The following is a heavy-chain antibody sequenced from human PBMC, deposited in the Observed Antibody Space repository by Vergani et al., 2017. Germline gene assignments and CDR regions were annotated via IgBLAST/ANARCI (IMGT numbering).Heavy chain of an antibody. Sequence: QVQLVQSGAEVKKPGASVKVSCKASGYTFTSYGISWVRQAPGQGLEWMGWISAYNGNTNDAQKLQGRVTMTTDTSTSAAYMELRSLRSADTAVYYCARGRFGVVGGEQYYYDYXMDVWGKGTTVTVSS. J-gene: IGHJ6*03. CDR2: ISAYNGNT. V-gene: IGHV1-18*04. CDR1: GYTFTSYG. D-gene: IGHD3-3*01. CDR3: ARGRFGVVGGEQYYYDYXMDV.